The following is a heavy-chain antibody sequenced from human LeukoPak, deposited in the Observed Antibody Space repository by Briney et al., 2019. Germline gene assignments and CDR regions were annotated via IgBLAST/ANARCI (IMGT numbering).Heavy chain of an antibody. CDR2: ISSSSSYI. D-gene: IGHD1-7*01. J-gene: IGHJ4*02. CDR1: GFTFSDYY. V-gene: IGHV3-21*01. CDR3: ARETSGITGTTSY. Sequence: GGSLRLSCAASGFTFSDYYMNWVRQAPGKGLEWVSSISSSSSYIYYADSVKGRFTISRDNAKNSLYLQMNSLRAEDTAVYYCARETSGITGTTSYWGQGTLVTVSS.